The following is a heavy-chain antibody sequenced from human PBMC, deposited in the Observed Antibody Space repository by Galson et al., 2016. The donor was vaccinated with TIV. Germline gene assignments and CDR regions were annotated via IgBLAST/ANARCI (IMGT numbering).Heavy chain of an antibody. V-gene: IGHV3-30*04. CDR2: IAYDGSEK. CDR1: GFTFSTYA. D-gene: IGHD6-13*01. Sequence: SLRLSCAASGFTFSTYAMHWVRQAPGKGLEWLTVIAYDGSEKYYTDSVKGRFTVSRDNSKNTLYLQMNSLRTEDTALFYCARPKGGRAAPTGAFDIWGQGTMVTVSS. J-gene: IGHJ3*02. CDR3: ARPKGGRAAPTGAFDI.